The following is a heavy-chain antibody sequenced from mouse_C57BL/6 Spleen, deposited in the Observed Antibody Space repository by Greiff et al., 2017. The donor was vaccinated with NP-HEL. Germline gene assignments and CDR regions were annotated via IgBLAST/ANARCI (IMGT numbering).Heavy chain of an antibody. D-gene: IGHD1-1*01. V-gene: IGHV5-17*01. CDR1: GFTFSDYG. J-gene: IGHJ2*01. CDR3: ARENYYGSSYSYYFDY. Sequence: EVQGVESGGGLVKPGGSLKLSCAASGFTFSDYGMHWVRQAPEKGLEWVAYISSGSSTIYYADTVKGRFTISRDNAKNTLFLQMTSLRSEDTAMYYCARENYYGSSYSYYFDYWGQGTTLTVSS. CDR2: ISSGSSTI.